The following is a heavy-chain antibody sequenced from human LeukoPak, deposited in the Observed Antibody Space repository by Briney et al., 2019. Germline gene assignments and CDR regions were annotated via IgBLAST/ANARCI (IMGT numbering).Heavy chain of an antibody. D-gene: IGHD6-19*01. V-gene: IGHV5-51*01. CDR2: IYPGDSDT. CDR3: ASSQWLDQYYFDY. J-gene: IGHJ4*02. CDR1: GYSFTSYW. Sequence: VESLQISCKGSGYSFTSYWIGWVRQMPGKGLEWMGIIYPGDSDTRYSPSFQGQVTISADKSISTAYLQWSSLKASDTAMYYCASSQWLDQYYFDYWGQGTLVTVSS.